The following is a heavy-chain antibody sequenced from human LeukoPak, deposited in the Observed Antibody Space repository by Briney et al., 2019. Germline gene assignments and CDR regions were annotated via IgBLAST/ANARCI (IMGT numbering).Heavy chain of an antibody. Sequence: LGESLKISCKGSGYSFTSYWIGWVRQMPGKGLEWMGIIYPGDSDTRYSPSFQGQVTISADKSISTAYLQWSSLKASDTAMYYCATAGRPYGGNSGFGYWGQGTLVTVSS. J-gene: IGHJ4*02. D-gene: IGHD4-23*01. CDR2: IYPGDSDT. CDR1: GYSFTSYW. V-gene: IGHV5-51*01. CDR3: ATAGRPYGGNSGFGY.